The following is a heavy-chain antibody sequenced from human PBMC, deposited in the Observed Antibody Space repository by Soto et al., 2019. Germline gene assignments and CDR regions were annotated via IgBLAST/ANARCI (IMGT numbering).Heavy chain of an antibody. CDR1: GFTFSSYE. D-gene: IGHD6-19*01. Sequence: EVQLVESGGGLVQPGGSLRLSCAASGFTFSSYEMNWVRQAPGKGLEWVSYISSSGSTIYYADSVKGRFTISRDNAKNSLHLQMNSLRAEDTAVYYCARGEGPHAPHSSGCLDYWGQGTLVTVSS. CDR3: ARGEGPHAPHSSGCLDY. V-gene: IGHV3-48*03. J-gene: IGHJ4*02. CDR2: ISSSGSTI.